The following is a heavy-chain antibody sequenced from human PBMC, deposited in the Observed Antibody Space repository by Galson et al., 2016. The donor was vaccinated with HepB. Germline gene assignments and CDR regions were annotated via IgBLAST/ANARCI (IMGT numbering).Heavy chain of an antibody. V-gene: IGHV1-18*01. J-gene: IGHJ6*02. D-gene: IGHD1-7*01. CDR1: GHTSTTYG. CDR2: ISAHTGNT. CDR3: ARVPWNYGRNLYYFGMDV. Sequence: QSGAEVKRPGASVKVSCKASGHTSTTYGISWVRQAPGQGLEWMGWISAHTGNTNYAQKVQGRVTMTIDTSTGTAYMELRSLRSDDTAVYYCARVPWNYGRNLYYFGMDVWGQGTTVTVSS.